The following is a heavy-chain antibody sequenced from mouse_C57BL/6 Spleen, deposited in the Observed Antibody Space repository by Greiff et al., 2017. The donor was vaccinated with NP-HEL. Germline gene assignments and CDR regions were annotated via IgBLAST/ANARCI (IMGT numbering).Heavy chain of an antibody. V-gene: IGHV1-53*01. CDR1: GYTFTSYW. D-gene: IGHD3-3*01. Sequence: VKLQQPGTELVKPGASVKLSCKASGYTFTSYWMHWVKQRPGQGLEWIGNINPSNGGTNYNEKFKSKATLTVDKSSSTAYMQLSSLTSEDSAVYYCARKGPHYYAMDYWGQGTSVTVSS. CDR2: INPSNGGT. J-gene: IGHJ4*01. CDR3: ARKGPHYYAMDY.